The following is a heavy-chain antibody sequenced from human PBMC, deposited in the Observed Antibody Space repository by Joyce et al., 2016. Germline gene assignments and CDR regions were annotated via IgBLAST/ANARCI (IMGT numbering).Heavy chain of an antibody. CDR3: VRPQAHLIAGGLDV. CDR2: ISDHGRNK. Sequence: VQLVESGGGVVQPGWSLSPPCAAPGFTFSSTGFHWVRQTPGKGLEWVAFISDHGRNKFYGYSVKGRFSTSRDNSKSMVFLQMIGLKTDDTAVYYCVRPQAHLIAGGLDVWGQGTTVTVSS. D-gene: IGHD6-25*01. J-gene: IGHJ6*02. V-gene: IGHV3-30*01. CDR1: GFTFSSTG.